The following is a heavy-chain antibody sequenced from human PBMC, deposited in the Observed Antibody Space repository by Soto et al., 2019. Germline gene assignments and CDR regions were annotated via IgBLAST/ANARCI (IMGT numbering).Heavy chain of an antibody. CDR3: ARLVTSTAYFYHGLDV. Sequence: SETLSLTCAVYGESFNGYYWSWIRQPPGKGLEWIGEINHSGSTNYSPSLKSRVIISVDTSKNQFSLKVSSVTAADTAVYYCARLVTSTAYFYHGLDVWGQGTTVTVSS. CDR1: GESFNGYY. D-gene: IGHD2-21*02. V-gene: IGHV4-34*01. J-gene: IGHJ6*02. CDR2: INHSGST.